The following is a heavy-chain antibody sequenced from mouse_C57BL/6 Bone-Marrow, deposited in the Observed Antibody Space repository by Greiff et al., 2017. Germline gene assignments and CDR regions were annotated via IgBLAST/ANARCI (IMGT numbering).Heavy chain of an antibody. J-gene: IGHJ4*01. V-gene: IGHV14-3*01. CDR3: TRRGYGNPYAMDY. CDR1: GFNIKNTY. D-gene: IGHD2-1*01. Sequence: VQLKASVAELVRPGASVKLSCTASGFNIKNTYMHWVKQRPEQGLEWIGRIDPANGNTKYDPKFPGKATLTVDTSSNTAYLQLSSLTSDDTAIYYCTRRGYGNPYAMDYWGQGTSVTVSS. CDR2: IDPANGNT.